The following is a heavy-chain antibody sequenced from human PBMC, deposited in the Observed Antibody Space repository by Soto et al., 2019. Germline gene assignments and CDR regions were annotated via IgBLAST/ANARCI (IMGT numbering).Heavy chain of an antibody. CDR1: GGSISSYY. D-gene: IGHD3-16*02. J-gene: IGHJ3*02. V-gene: IGHV4-59*12. CDR2: IYYSGST. CDR3: ARTSMITFGGVIELEAFDI. Sequence: PSETLSLTCTVSGGSISSYYWSWIRQPPGKGLEWIGYIYYSGSTNYNPSLKSRVTISVDTSKNQFSLKLSSVTAADTAVYYCARTSMITFGGVIELEAFDIWGQGTMVTVS.